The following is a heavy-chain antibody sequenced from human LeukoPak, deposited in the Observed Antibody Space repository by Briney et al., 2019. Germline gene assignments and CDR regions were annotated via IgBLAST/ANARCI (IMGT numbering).Heavy chain of an antibody. CDR1: GYTFTGYY. CDR2: INPNSGGT. CDR3: ARDRSKATTIYY. Sequence: ASVKVPCKASGYTFTGYYMHWVRQAPGQGLEWMGWINPNSGGTNYAQKFQGRVTMTRDTSISTAYMELSRLRSDDTAVYYCARDRSKATTIYYWGQGTLVTVSS. J-gene: IGHJ4*02. V-gene: IGHV1-2*02. D-gene: IGHD1-26*01.